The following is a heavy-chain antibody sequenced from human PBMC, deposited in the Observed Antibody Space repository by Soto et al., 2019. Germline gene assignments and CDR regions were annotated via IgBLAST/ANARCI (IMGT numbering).Heavy chain of an antibody. Sequence: SETLSLTCSVSGAIVTSGENYWSWVRQPPGKGLEWLGYIYDSGVTSYTPALKSRVTLSLDRPNNQVSLKLRSVTAADTAVYFCVRDLAHGYTGNVWGHGXLVTVSS. CDR2: IYDSGVT. J-gene: IGHJ3*01. CDR3: VRDLAHGYTGNV. D-gene: IGHD5-18*01. CDR1: GAIVTSGENY. V-gene: IGHV4-30-4*08.